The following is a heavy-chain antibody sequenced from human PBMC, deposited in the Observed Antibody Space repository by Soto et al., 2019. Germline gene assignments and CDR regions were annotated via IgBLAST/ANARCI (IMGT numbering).Heavy chain of an antibody. CDR2: IWYDGSNK. V-gene: IGHV3-33*01. CDR3: ARGPLGYCSGGSCSTGYFQH. CDR1: GFTFSSYG. J-gene: IGHJ1*01. D-gene: IGHD2-15*01. Sequence: GGSLRLSCAASGFTFSSYGMHWVRQAPGKGLEWVAVIWYDGSNKYYADSVKGRFTISRDNSKNTLYLQMNSLRAEDTAVYYCARGPLGYCSGGSCSTGYFQHWGQGTLVTVPS.